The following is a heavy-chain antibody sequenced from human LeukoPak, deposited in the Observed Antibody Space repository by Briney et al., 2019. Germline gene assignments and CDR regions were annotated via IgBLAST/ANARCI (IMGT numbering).Heavy chain of an antibody. CDR2: IYRSENT. J-gene: IGHJ4*02. V-gene: IGHV4-4*02. CDR1: GGSISSSDW. D-gene: IGHD4-23*01. Sequence: SETLSLTCAVSGGSISSSDWWSWVRQPPGRGLEWIGYIYRSENTNYNPSLKSRVTISVDTSKNQFSLKLSSVTAADTAVYYCARVYGGNFDYWGQGTLVTVSS. CDR3: ARVYGGNFDY.